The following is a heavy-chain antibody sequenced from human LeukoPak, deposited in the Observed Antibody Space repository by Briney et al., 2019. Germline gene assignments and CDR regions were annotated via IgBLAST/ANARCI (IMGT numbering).Heavy chain of an antibody. CDR2: IYYSGST. Sequence: SETLSLTCTVSGGSISSYYWSWIRQPPGKGLEWIGYIYYSGSTNYNPSLKSRVTISVDTSKNQSSLKLSSVTAADTAVYYCTTTPQRAEYFQHWGQGTLVTVSS. CDR1: GGSISSYY. CDR3: TTTPQRAEYFQH. D-gene: IGHD1-26*01. V-gene: IGHV4-59*01. J-gene: IGHJ1*01.